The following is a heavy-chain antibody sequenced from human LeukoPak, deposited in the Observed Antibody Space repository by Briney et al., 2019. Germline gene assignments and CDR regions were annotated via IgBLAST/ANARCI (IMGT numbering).Heavy chain of an antibody. J-gene: IGHJ4*02. D-gene: IGHD3-10*01. Sequence: AASVKVSCKASGYTFTSYYMHWVRQAPGQGLEWMGVIAPSSGTTSYAQKFQGRVTMTRDTSTSTLYMELSSLTSEDTAVYYCARASGSSAVPFDYWGQGTLVTVSS. V-gene: IGHV1-46*01. CDR2: IAPSSGTT. CDR1: GYTFTSYY. CDR3: ARASGSSAVPFDY.